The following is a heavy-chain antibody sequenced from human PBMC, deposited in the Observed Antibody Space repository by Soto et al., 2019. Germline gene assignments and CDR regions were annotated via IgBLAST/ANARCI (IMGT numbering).Heavy chain of an antibody. J-gene: IGHJ4*02. D-gene: IGHD3-10*01. Sequence: PGGSLRLSCAASGFTFSSYGMHWVRQAPGKGLEWVAVISYDGSNKYYADSVKGRFTISRDNSKNTLYLQMNSLRAEDTAVYYCAKDHIWFGGALDYWGQGTLVTVSS. V-gene: IGHV3-30*18. CDR1: GFTFSSYG. CDR3: AKDHIWFGGALDY. CDR2: ISYDGSNK.